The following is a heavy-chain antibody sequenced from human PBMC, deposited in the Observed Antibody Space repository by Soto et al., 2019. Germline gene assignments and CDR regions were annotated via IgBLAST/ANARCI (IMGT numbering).Heavy chain of an antibody. CDR2: INAGNGNT. V-gene: IGHV1-3*01. D-gene: IGHD2-2*01. Sequence: ASVKVSCKASGYTFTSYAMHWVRQAPGQRLEWMGWINAGNGNTKYSQKFQGRVTITRDTSASTAYMELSSLRSEDTAVYYCARNEPSLVAVPAASSYYYYYGMDVWGQGTTVTVSS. CDR3: ARNEPSLVAVPAASSYYYYYGMDV. J-gene: IGHJ6*02. CDR1: GYTFTSYA.